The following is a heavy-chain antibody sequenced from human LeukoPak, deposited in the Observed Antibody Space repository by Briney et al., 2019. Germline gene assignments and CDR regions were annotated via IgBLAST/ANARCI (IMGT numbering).Heavy chain of an antibody. V-gene: IGHV4-61*08. CDR2: IYHSGST. CDR1: GGSISSGGYY. CDR3: ARNRDGYNSFDY. J-gene: IGHJ4*02. Sequence: SETLSLTCTVSGGSISSGGYYWSWIRQPPGKGLEWIGYIYHSGSTNYNPSLKSRVTISVDTSKNQFSLKLSSVTAADTAVYYCARNRDGYNSFDYWGQGTLVTVSS. D-gene: IGHD5-24*01.